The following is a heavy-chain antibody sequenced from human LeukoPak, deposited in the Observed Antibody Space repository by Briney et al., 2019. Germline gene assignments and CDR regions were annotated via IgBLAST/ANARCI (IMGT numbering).Heavy chain of an antibody. D-gene: IGHD3-10*01. CDR2: ISGSGGST. Sequence: GGSLRLSCAASGFTFSSYAMSWVRQAPGKGLEWVSAISGSGGSTYYADSVKGRFTISRDNSKNTLYLQMNSLRAEDTAVYYCAKVTDYCGSGLIFDYWGQGTLVTVSS. CDR3: AKVTDYCGSGLIFDY. CDR1: GFTFSSYA. V-gene: IGHV3-23*01. J-gene: IGHJ4*02.